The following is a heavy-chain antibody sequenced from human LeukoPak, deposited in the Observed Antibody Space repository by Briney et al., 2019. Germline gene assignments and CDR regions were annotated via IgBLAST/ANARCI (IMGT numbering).Heavy chain of an antibody. CDR1: GFTFDDYA. J-gene: IGHJ4*02. Sequence: GGSLRLSCAASGFTFDDYAMPWVRQAPGKGLEWVSGISWNSGSIGYADSVKGRFTISRDNAKNSLYLQMNSLRAEDTALYYCAKSYDFWSGSPFDYWGQGTLVTVSS. CDR2: ISWNSGSI. V-gene: IGHV3-9*01. D-gene: IGHD3-3*01. CDR3: AKSYDFWSGSPFDY.